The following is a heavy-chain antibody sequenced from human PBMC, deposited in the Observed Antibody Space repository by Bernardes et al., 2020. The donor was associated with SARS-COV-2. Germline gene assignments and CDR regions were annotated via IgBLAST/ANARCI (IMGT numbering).Heavy chain of an antibody. CDR2: ISGYNANT. J-gene: IGHJ4*02. CDR3: ARRSMDY. Sequence: APVKVSCKASGYTFSNFGISWVRQAPGQGLEWMGWISGYNANTNYAQKFQGRVTMTTDTSTSTAYMELRSLRSDDTAVYYCARRSMDYWGQGTLVTVSS. V-gene: IGHV1-18*01. CDR1: GYTFSNFG.